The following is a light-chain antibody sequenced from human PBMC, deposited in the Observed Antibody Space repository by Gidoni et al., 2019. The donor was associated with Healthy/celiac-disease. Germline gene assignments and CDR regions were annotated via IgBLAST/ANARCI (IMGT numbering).Light chain of an antibody. J-gene: IGKJ3*01. CDR2: GAS. V-gene: IGKV3-20*01. CDR1: QSVSSSY. Sequence: VVLAQSPGTLSLSPADRATLSCKARQSVSSSYLAWYQQKPGQAPLLLIYGASSRATGIPDRFSGSGSGTDFTLTISRLEAEDFAVYYCQQYGSSPGFTFGPGTKVDIK. CDR3: QQYGSSPGFT.